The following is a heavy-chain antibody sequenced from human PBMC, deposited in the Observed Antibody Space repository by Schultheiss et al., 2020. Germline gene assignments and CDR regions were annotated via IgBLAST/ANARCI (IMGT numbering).Heavy chain of an antibody. CDR1: GFTFSSYA. D-gene: IGHD3-22*01. CDR3: ATQRVSYYYDSSGYYGDY. V-gene: IGHV3-23*01. Sequence: GGSLRLSCAASGFTFSSYAMCWVRQAPGKGLEWVSAISGSGGSTYYADSVKGRFTISRDNSKNTLYLQMNSLRAEDTAVYYCATQRVSYYYDSSGYYGDYWGQGTLVTVSS. J-gene: IGHJ4*02. CDR2: ISGSGGST.